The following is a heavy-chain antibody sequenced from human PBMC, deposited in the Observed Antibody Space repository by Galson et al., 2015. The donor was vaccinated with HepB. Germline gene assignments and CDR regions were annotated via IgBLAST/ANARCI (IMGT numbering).Heavy chain of an antibody. D-gene: IGHD3-16*01. CDR3: AKDLGGYYYGMDV. J-gene: IGHJ6*02. CDR1: GFTFSSYA. CDR2: ISGSGGST. V-gene: IGHV3-23*01. Sequence: SLRLSCAASGFTFSSYAMSWVRQAPGKGLEWVSAISGSGGSTYYADSVKGRFTISRDNSKNTLYLQMNSLRAEDTAVYYCAKDLGGYYYGMDVWGRGTTVTVSS.